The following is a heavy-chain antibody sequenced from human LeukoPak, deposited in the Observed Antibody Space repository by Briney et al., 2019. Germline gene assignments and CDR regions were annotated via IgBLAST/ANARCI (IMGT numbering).Heavy chain of an antibody. CDR1: GYTFTSYY. Sequence: ASVKVSCKASGYTFTSYYMHWVRQAPGQELESMGIINPSGGSTNYAQKFQGRVTMTRDTSTSTVYMELSSLRSEDTAVYYCVTPMGATSGYHFDYWGQGTLVTVSS. CDR2: INPSGGST. D-gene: IGHD3-22*01. V-gene: IGHV1-46*03. CDR3: VTPMGATSGYHFDY. J-gene: IGHJ4*02.